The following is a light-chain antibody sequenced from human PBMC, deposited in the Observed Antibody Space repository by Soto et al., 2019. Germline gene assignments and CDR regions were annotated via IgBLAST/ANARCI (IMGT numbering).Light chain of an antibody. CDR1: QSVSSNY. J-gene: IGKJ1*01. CDR2: GAS. Sequence: EIVFTQSPVTLSLSPGERATLSCRASQSVSSNYLAWYQQKPGQAPRLLIYGASSRATGIPDRFSGSGSGTDFTLTISRLEPEDFAVYYCQHYGSSPETFGQGTKVDI. CDR3: QHYGSSPET. V-gene: IGKV3-20*01.